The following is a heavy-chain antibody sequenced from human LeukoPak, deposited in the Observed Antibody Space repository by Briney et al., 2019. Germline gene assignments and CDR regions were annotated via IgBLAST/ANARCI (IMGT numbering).Heavy chain of an antibody. D-gene: IGHD2-21*01. CDR2: ISRGGDMT. CDR1: GFAFGNTG. V-gene: IGHV3-23*01. CDR3: AKIGVIADWYFDI. Sequence: GGFLRLSCAASGFAFGNTGMSWVRQTPGTGLEWVSSISRGGDMTFYADSVRGRFTVSRDNSINTLYLQMNSLRAEDTAVYFCAKIGVIADWYFDIWGRGTLVTVSS. J-gene: IGHJ2*01.